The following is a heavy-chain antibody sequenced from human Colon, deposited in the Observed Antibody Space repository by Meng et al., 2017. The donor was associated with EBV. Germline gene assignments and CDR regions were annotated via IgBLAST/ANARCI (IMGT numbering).Heavy chain of an antibody. V-gene: IGHV4-39*02. CDR2: LYYSGST. Sequence: QLQEWGAGPANPSESLSLTCPVTGGSISSDSYYWGWIRQPPGKGLEWIGSLYYSGSTYSNPSLNSRVTISVDTSKNHFSLKLSSVTAADTAVYYCARRGSRSGWYAYDYLGQGTLVTVSS. CDR3: ARRGSRSGWYAYDY. J-gene: IGHJ4*02. D-gene: IGHD6-19*01. CDR1: GGSISSDSYY.